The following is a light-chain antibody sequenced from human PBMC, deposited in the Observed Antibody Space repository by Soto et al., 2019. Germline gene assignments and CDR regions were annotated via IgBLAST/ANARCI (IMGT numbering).Light chain of an antibody. CDR3: QQYHNWPWT. CDR1: QTISSN. CDR2: SAS. J-gene: IGKJ1*01. Sequence: DRGMTQSPATLSVSPGDRATLSCRASQTISSNLAWYQQKPGQAPRLLIHSASTRATGIPARFSGSGSGTEFTLTISSLQSEDFAVYYCQQYHNWPWTFGQGTKVDIK. V-gene: IGKV3-15*01.